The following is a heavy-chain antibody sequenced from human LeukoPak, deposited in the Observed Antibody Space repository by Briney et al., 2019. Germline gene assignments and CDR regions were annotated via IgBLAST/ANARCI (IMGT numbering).Heavy chain of an antibody. CDR3: AREVSEQWLFDY. CDR1: SYTFTSYG. Sequence: GASVKVSCKASSYTFTSYGISWVRQAPGQGLEWMGWISAYNGNTNYAQKLQGRVTMTTDTSTSTAYMELRSLRSDDTSVYYCAREVSEQWLFDYWGQGTLVTVSS. V-gene: IGHV1-18*01. J-gene: IGHJ4*02. CDR2: ISAYNGNT. D-gene: IGHD6-19*01.